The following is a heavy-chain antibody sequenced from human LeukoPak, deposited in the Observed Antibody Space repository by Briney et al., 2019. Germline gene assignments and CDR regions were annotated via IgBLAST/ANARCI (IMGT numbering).Heavy chain of an antibody. V-gene: IGHV3-30*18. CDR2: ISYDGSNK. CDR1: GFTFSSYG. J-gene: IGHJ6*02. D-gene: IGHD5-12*01. Sequence: GGSLRLSCAASGFTFSSYGMHWVRQAPGKGLEWVAVISYDGSNKYYADSVKGRFTISRDNSKNTLYLQMNSLRAEDTAVYYCAKDSREVTTIGYYYGMDVWGQGTTVTVSS. CDR3: AKDSREVTTIGYYYGMDV.